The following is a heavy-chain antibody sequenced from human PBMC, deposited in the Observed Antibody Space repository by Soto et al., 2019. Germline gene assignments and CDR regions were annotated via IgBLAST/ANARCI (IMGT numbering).Heavy chain of an antibody. CDR1: GYSFALYW. CDR3: ARXIYDSDTGPKFQYYFDS. J-gene: IGHJ4*02. V-gene: IGHV5-10-1*01. D-gene: IGHD3-22*01. CDR2: IDPSDSQT. Sequence: GQSLTISCKGSGYSFALYWITWVRQKPGKGLEWMGRIDPSDSQTCYSPSFRGHVTISVTKSISTVFLQWSSLRASDTAMYYCARXIYDSDTGPKFQYYFDSWGQGTPVTVSS.